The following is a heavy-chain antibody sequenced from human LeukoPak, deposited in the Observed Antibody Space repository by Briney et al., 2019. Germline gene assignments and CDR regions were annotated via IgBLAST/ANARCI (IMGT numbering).Heavy chain of an antibody. V-gene: IGHV4-39*07. CDR1: GGSISSSSYY. CDR2: IYYSGST. D-gene: IGHD3-10*01. CDR3: ARDVVGGDYHYMDV. J-gene: IGHJ6*03. Sequence: PSETLSLTCTVSGGSISSSSYYWGWIRQPPGKGLEWIGSIYYSGSTYYNPSLKSRVTISVDTSKNQFSLKLSSVTAADTAVYYCARDVVGGDYHYMDVWGKGTTVTVSS.